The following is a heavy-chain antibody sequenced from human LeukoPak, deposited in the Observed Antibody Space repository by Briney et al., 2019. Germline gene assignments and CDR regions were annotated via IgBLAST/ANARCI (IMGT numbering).Heavy chain of an antibody. CDR1: GYTFTRYY. Sequence: GASVKVSCKASGYTFTRYYMHWVRQAPGQGLEWMGWINPNSGGTNYAQKFQGRVTMTRDTSVSTAYMELSRLRSDDTAVYYCARDRGYCSSTSCYQDYYYYGMDVWGQGTTVTVSS. CDR3: ARDRGYCSSTSCYQDYYYYGMDV. V-gene: IGHV1-2*02. J-gene: IGHJ6*02. D-gene: IGHD2-2*01. CDR2: INPNSGGT.